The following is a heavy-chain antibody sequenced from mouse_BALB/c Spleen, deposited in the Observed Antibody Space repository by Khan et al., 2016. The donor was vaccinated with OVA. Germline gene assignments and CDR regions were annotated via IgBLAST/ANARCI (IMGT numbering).Heavy chain of an antibody. CDR1: GYSITSDYA. D-gene: IGHD4-1*01. Sequence: EVQLVESGPGLVKPSQSLSLTCTVTGYSITSDYAWNWIRQFPGNKLEWMGSISYSGRTSYNPSLKSRISVTRDTSKNQFFLQLNSVTTEDTATYYCAMGRTYWGQGTLVTVSA. CDR2: ISYSGRT. J-gene: IGHJ3*01. CDR3: AMGRTY. V-gene: IGHV3-2*02.